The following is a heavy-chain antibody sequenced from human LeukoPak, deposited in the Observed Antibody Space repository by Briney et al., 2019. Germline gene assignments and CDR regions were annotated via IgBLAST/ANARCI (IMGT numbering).Heavy chain of an antibody. D-gene: IGHD3-10*01. CDR3: AGVRGIISRNWFDP. CDR1: GGSISSSNYY. J-gene: IGHJ5*02. V-gene: IGHV4-39*01. CDR2: IYYGGST. Sequence: SETLSLTCTVSGGSISSSNYYWGWIRQPPGKGLEWIGTIYYGGSTYYNPSLKSRVTISVDTSKNQFSLKLSSVTAADTAVYFCAGVRGIISRNWFDPWGHGTLVTLSS.